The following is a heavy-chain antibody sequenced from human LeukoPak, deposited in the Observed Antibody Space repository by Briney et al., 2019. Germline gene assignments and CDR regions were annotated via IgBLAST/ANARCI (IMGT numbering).Heavy chain of an antibody. Sequence: GGSLRLSCAASGFTFGSYSMNWVRQAPGKGLEWVSSISSSSSYIYYADSVKGRFTISRDNAKNSLYLQMNSLRAEDTAVYYCARDSEARTYYDFWSGYHYYYYYMDVWGKGTTVTVSS. CDR3: ARDSEARTYYDFWSGYHYYYYYMDV. D-gene: IGHD3-3*01. J-gene: IGHJ6*03. V-gene: IGHV3-21*01. CDR1: GFTFGSYS. CDR2: ISSSSSYI.